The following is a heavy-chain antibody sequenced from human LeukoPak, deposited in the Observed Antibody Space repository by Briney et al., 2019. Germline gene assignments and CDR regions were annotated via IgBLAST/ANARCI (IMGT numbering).Heavy chain of an antibody. CDR3: ARFAPMTAVGKPHFDY. CDR1: AFTFSSYS. V-gene: IGHV3-21*05. D-gene: IGHD2-21*02. Sequence: PGGSLRLSCAASAFTFSSYSMHWVRQAPGKGLEWVSYISSTSSYIYYADSVKGRFTISRDNAKNSLYLQMNTLRAEDTAVYYCARFAPMTAVGKPHFDYWGQGTLVTVSS. J-gene: IGHJ4*02. CDR2: ISSTSSYI.